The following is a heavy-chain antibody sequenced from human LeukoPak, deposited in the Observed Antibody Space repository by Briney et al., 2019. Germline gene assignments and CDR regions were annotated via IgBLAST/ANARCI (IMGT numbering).Heavy chain of an antibody. J-gene: IGHJ4*02. D-gene: IGHD3-9*01. CDR1: GGSISSYY. V-gene: IGHV4-4*07. CDR3: ARAPPNYDILTGYYLYYFDY. CDR2: IYTSGST. Sequence: SETLSLTCTVSGGSISSYYWSWIRQPAGKGLEWIGRIYTSGSTNYNPSLKSRVTMSVDTSKNQFSLKLSSATAADTAVYYCARAPPNYDILTGYYLYYFDYWGQGTLVTVSS.